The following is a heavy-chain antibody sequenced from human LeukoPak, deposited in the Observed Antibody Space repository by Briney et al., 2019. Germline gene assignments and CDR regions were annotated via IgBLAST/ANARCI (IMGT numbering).Heavy chain of an antibody. D-gene: IGHD3-10*01. CDR3: ARSKYYYGSGEYYYYYMDV. CDR1: GGSFSGYY. J-gene: IGHJ6*03. CDR2: INHSGST. Sequence: TPSETLSLTCAVYGGSFSGYYWSWIRQPPGKGLEWIGEINHSGSTNYNPSLKSRVTISVDTSKNQFSLKLSSVTAADTAVYYCARSKYYYGSGEYYYYYMDVRGKGTTVTVSS. V-gene: IGHV4-34*01.